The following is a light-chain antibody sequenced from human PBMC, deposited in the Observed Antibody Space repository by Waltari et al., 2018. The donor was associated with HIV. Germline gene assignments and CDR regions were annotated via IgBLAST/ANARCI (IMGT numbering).Light chain of an antibody. CDR2: DAA. Sequence: EIVLTQSPATLSLSPGEKATLSGRASQDVYIYVAWYQQKPGQAPRLLIYDAANRATGIPARFSGSGSGRDFTLTISSLEPEDFAVYYCQQRNNWRGTFGGGTTVEIK. CDR3: QQRNNWRGT. CDR1: QDVYIY. J-gene: IGKJ4*01. V-gene: IGKV3-11*02.